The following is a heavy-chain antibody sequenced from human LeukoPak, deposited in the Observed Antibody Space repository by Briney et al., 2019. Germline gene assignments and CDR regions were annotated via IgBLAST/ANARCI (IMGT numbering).Heavy chain of an antibody. D-gene: IGHD3-10*01. J-gene: IGHJ4*02. Sequence: SETLSLTCAVYGGSFNGYYWSWIRQPPGKGLEWIGEINHSGSTNYNPSLKSRVTISVDTSKNQFSLKLSSVTAADTAVYYCARRGHHLVDDYWGQGTLVTVSS. V-gene: IGHV4-34*01. CDR2: INHSGST. CDR3: ARRGHHLVDDY. CDR1: GGSFNGYY.